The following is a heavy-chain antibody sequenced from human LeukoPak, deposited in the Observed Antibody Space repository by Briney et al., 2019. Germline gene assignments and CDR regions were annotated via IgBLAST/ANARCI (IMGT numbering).Heavy chain of an antibody. J-gene: IGHJ4*02. Sequence: GGSLRLSCAASGFTFTECAMSWVRQAPGKGLEWVANINQDGSETHYVDSVKGRFTISRDNAWNSLYLQMNSLRAEDTAMYYCARDHVAPGIYFDYWGQGTLVTVSS. CDR3: ARDHVAPGIYFDY. CDR1: GFTFTECA. D-gene: IGHD6-13*01. V-gene: IGHV3-7*01. CDR2: INQDGSET.